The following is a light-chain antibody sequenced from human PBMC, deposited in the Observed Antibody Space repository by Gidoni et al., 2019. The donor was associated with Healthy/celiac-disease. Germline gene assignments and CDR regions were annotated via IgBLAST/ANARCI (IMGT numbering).Light chain of an antibody. CDR2: GAS. CDR1: QSVNSN. V-gene: IGKV3-15*01. J-gene: IGKJ2*01. CDR3: QQYNNWPPYT. Sequence: VMTQSPATLSVSPGERATLSCRASQSVNSNLAWYQQKPGQAPRLLIYGASTRATGIPARFSGSGSGTEFTLTISSLQSEDFAVYYCQQYNNWPPYTFGQGTKLEIK.